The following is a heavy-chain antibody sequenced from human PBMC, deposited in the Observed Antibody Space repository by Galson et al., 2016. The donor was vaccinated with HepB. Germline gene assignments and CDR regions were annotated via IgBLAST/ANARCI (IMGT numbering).Heavy chain of an antibody. Sequence: SLRLSCAASGFTFSGYNMDWVRQAPGKGLEWVSYISSGSSAIYYADSVKGRFTISRDNAKNTLYLQMNSLRDEDTAIYFCARDGNHGYDMDVWGKGTTVTVS. CDR1: GFTFSGYN. V-gene: IGHV3-48*02. J-gene: IGHJ6*03. CDR2: ISSGSSAI. CDR3: ARDGNHGYDMDV. D-gene: IGHD1-14*01.